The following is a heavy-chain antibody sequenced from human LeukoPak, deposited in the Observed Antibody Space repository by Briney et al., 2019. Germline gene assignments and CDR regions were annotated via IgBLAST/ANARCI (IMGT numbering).Heavy chain of an antibody. CDR2: ISGSGGST. CDR1: GFTFSSYA. CDR3: VKDRGGSPFYGMDV. Sequence: GGSLRLSRAASGFTFSSYAMSWVRQAPGKGLEWVSAISGSGGSTYYADSVKGRFTISRDNSKNTLYLQMNSLRAEDTAVYYCVKDRGGSPFYGMDVWGQGTTVTVSS. V-gene: IGHV3-23*01. D-gene: IGHD1-26*01. J-gene: IGHJ6*02.